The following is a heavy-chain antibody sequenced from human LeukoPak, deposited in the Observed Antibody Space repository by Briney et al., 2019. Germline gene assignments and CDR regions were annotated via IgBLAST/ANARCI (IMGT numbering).Heavy chain of an antibody. CDR1: GFTFSHYG. CDR3: AKDQTADYYYYYMDV. J-gene: IGHJ6*03. V-gene: IGHV3-23*01. CDR2: ISGSGGST. Sequence: GGSLRLSCAASGFTFSHYGMSWVRQAPGKGLEWVSAISGSGGSTYYADSVKGRFTISRDNSKNTLYLQMNSLRAEDTAVYYCAKDQTADYYYYYMDVWGKGTTVTISS.